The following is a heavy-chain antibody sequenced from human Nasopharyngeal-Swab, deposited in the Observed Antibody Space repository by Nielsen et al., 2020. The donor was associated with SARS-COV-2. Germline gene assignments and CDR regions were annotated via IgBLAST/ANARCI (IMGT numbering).Heavy chain of an antibody. CDR2: IHQDGSEK. J-gene: IGHJ4*02. Sequence: GGSLRLSCAAPGFTFSNYWMSWVRQTPGKGLGWVANIHQDGSEKTYVDSVKGRFTISRDNSKNSLYLQMNSLRAEDTAVYYCARPSRGQFDYWGQGTLVTVSS. CDR1: GFTFSNYW. V-gene: IGHV3-7*03. CDR3: ARPSRGQFDY.